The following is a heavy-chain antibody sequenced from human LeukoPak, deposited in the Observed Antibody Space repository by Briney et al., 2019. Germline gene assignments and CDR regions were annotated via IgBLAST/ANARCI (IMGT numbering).Heavy chain of an antibody. V-gene: IGHV1-69*13. D-gene: IGHD2-15*01. CDR3: ARYRGYCSGGSCYSFDY. CDR1: GGTLSSYA. J-gene: IGHJ4*02. CDR2: IIPIFGTA. Sequence: SVKVSCKASGGTLSSYAISWVRQAPGQGLEWMGGIIPIFGTANYAQKFQGRVTITADESTSTAYMELSSLRSEDTAVYYCARYRGYCSGGSCYSFDYWGQGTLVTVSS.